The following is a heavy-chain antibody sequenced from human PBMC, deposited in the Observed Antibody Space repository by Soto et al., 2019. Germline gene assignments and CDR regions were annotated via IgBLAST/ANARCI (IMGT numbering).Heavy chain of an antibody. V-gene: IGHV3-64*01. CDR3: ARAESGGDYDY. CDR2: ITSNGGST. CDR1: GFTFSSYA. Sequence: EVQLVESGGGLVQPGGSLRLSCATSGFTFSSYAMHWVRQTPGKGLEYVSAITSNGGSTYYANSVKGRFTISRDNSKNTLYLQMGSLRAEDMAVYYCARAESGGDYDYWGQGTLVTVSS. D-gene: IGHD2-15*01. J-gene: IGHJ4*02.